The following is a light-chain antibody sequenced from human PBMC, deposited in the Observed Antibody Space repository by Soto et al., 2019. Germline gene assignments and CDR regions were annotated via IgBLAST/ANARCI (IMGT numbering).Light chain of an antibody. CDR1: HSLTSGS. Sequence: ETVLTQSPSTLSLSPGERATISCRASHSLTSGSLAWYQQRPGQPPRLLIYDSSTRPTGIPDRFSGSGSGTDFTLSISRLEPEDFAVYYCQQYGGALLSFGGGTRVEIK. CDR3: QQYGGALLS. J-gene: IGKJ4*01. V-gene: IGKV3-20*01. CDR2: DSS.